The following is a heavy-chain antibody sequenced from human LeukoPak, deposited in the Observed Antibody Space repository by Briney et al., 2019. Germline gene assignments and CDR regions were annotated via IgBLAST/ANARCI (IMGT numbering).Heavy chain of an antibody. CDR1: GNSISSYY. D-gene: IGHD3-16*01. CDR3: ASVGGDGYNHIFDY. Sequence: SETLSLTCTVSGNSISSYYWSWIRQPAGKGLEWIGRIYTSGSTNYNPSLKSRVTISVDTSKNQFSLKLSSVTAADTAVYYCASVGGDGYNHIFDYWGQGTLVTVSS. J-gene: IGHJ4*02. V-gene: IGHV4-4*07. CDR2: IYTSGST.